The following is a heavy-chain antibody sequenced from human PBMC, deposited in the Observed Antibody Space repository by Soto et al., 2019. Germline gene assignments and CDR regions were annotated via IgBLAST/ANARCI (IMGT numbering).Heavy chain of an antibody. J-gene: IGHJ4*02. D-gene: IGHD3-22*01. CDR3: ARRGGGTYFYESAAYFDS. Sequence: QVLLQESGPGLVEPSGTLSLTCSVSGASVSNVYFYWGWIRQPPGKGLEWIGNSYYTGNTYYNPSLKSRVTMFVDKSRNEFSLRLSSVTGADAAIYYCARRGGGTYFYESAAYFDSWGQGALVSVSS. CDR1: GASVSNVYFY. CDR2: SYYTGNT. V-gene: IGHV4-39*01.